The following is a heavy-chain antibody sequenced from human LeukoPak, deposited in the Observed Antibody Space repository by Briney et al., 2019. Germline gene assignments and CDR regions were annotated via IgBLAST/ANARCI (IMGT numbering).Heavy chain of an antibody. J-gene: IGHJ4*02. D-gene: IGHD2/OR15-2a*01. CDR3: AREVPENFNFDY. V-gene: IGHV1-46*01. CDR1: GYTFTSYY. CDR2: IKPSGGST. Sequence: ASVKVSCKASGYTFTSYYTHWVRQAPGQGLEWMGIIKPSGGSTLYAQKFQGRITVTSDMSTSTVYVELSSLRSEDTAVYYCAREVPENFNFDYWGQGTLVTVSS.